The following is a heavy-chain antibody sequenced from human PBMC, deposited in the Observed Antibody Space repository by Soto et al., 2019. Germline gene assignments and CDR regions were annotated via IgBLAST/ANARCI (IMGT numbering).Heavy chain of an antibody. D-gene: IGHD3-10*01. CDR2: IFHSGST. V-gene: IGHV4-30-2*01. CDR3: ARAPRGNYGYPSYFDY. Sequence: SETLSLTCAVSGGSISSGGYSWSWLRQPPGKGLEWIGYIFHSGSTYYNPSLKSRVTISVDGSKNHFSLKLSSVTAADTAVYYCARAPRGNYGYPSYFDYWGQGTLVTVSS. CDR1: GGSISSGGYS. J-gene: IGHJ4*02.